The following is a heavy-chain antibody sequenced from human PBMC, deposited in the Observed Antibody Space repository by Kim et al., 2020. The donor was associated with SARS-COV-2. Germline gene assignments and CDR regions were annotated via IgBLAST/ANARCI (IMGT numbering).Heavy chain of an antibody. D-gene: IGHD3-10*01. CDR2: ISSSSSYT. CDR3: ARVDLTMVRGVIGPHKEENPYYYYGMDV. V-gene: IGHV3-11*05. Sequence: GGSLRLSCAASGFTFSDYYMSWIRQAPGKGLEWVSYISSSSSYTNYADSVKGRFTISRDNAKNSLYLQMNSLRAEDTAVYYCARVDLTMVRGVIGPHKEENPYYYYGMDVWGQGTTVTVSS. CDR1: GFTFSDYY. J-gene: IGHJ6*02.